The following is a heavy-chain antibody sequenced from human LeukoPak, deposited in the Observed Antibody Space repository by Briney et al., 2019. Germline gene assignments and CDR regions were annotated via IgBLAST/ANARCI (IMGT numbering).Heavy chain of an antibody. V-gene: IGHV3-30*03. CDR3: ARDGAAGRGDAFDI. J-gene: IGHJ3*02. CDR1: GFTFSSYG. D-gene: IGHD6-13*01. CDR2: ISYDGSNK. Sequence: PGGSLRLSCAASGFTFSSYGMHWVRQAPGKGLEWVAVISYDGSNKYYADSVTGRFTISRDNSKNTLYLQMNSLRAEDTAVYYCARDGAAGRGDAFDIWGQGTMVTVSS.